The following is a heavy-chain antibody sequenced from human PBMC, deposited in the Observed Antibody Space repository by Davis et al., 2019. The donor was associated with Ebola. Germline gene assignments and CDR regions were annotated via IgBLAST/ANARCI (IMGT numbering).Heavy chain of an antibody. CDR2: IIPIFGTA. V-gene: IGHV1-69*06. CDR1: GDTFISDY. Sequence: AASVKVSCKAFGDTFISDYMNWVRQAPGQGLEWMGGIIPIFGTANYAQKFQGRVTITADKSTSTAYMELSSLRSEDTAVYYCARDRCSGGSCYLGGTPPDYWGQGTLVTVSS. J-gene: IGHJ4*02. D-gene: IGHD2-15*01. CDR3: ARDRCSGGSCYLGGTPPDY.